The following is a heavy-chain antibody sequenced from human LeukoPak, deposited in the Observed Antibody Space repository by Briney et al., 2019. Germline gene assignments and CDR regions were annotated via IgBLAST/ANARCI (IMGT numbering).Heavy chain of an antibody. Sequence: ASMKVSCKASGYTLTDYYMHWMRQAPGQGLEWMGWVNPNSGGTNFAQKFHGRVTMTRDTSISTVYMELSSLTSDDTAVYYCARSILTTVTTYNNWFDPWGQGTLVTVSS. CDR3: ARSILTTVTTYNNWFDP. CDR2: VNPNSGGT. V-gene: IGHV1-2*02. D-gene: IGHD4-17*01. CDR1: GYTLTDYY. J-gene: IGHJ5*02.